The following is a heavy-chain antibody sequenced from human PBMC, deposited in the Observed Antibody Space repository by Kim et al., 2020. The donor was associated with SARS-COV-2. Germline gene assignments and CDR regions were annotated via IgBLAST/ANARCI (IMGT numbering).Heavy chain of an antibody. CDR2: SGRT. Sequence: SGRTNDNPALASRVTMSLDTSKNQFSLTLGSLTAADTAVYYCATGRAWLDPWGQGILVTVSS. J-gene: IGHJ5*02. CDR3: ATGRAWLDP. V-gene: IGHV4-59*01.